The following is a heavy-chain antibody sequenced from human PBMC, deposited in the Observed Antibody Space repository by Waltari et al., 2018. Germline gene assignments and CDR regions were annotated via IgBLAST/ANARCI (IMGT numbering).Heavy chain of an antibody. D-gene: IGHD2-15*01. CDR2: IYYSGTT. Sequence: QVQLQGSGPGLVKPSETLSLTCSVSGYSISSGYYWGWIRQPPGKGLEWIGSIYYSGTTYYNPSLKSLATVSVDTSKNQFSLRLNSVTAADTALYYCARQVVTALNWFDPWGQGILVTVSS. CDR3: ARQVVTALNWFDP. V-gene: IGHV4-38-2*01. J-gene: IGHJ5*02. CDR1: GYSISSGYY.